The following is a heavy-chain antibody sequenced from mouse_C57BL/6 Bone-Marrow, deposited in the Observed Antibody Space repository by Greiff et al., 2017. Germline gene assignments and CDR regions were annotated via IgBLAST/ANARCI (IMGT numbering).Heavy chain of an antibody. Sequence: EVKLMESGGGLVQPGESLKLSCESNEYEFPSHDMSWVRKTPEKRLELVAAINSDGGSTYYPDTMERRFIISRDNTKKTLYLQRSSLRAEDTALYYCARHEKNAWFAYWGQGTLVTVSA. CDR3: ARHEKNAWFAY. V-gene: IGHV5-2*01. CDR1: EYEFPSHD. J-gene: IGHJ3*01. CDR2: INSDGGST.